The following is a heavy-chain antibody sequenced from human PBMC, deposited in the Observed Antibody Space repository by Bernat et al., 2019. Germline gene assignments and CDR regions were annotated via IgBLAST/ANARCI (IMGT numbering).Heavy chain of an antibody. J-gene: IGHJ3*02. V-gene: IGHV4-34*01. CDR1: GGSFSGYY. Sequence: QVQLQQWGAGLLKPSETLSLTCAVYGGSFSGYYWSWIRQPPGKGLEWIGEINHSGSTNYNPSLKSRVTISVDTSKNQFSLKLSSVTAVDTAVYYCARSRYQLLRYAFDIWGQGTMVTVSS. D-gene: IGHD2-2*01. CDR2: INHSGST. CDR3: ARSRYQLLRYAFDI.